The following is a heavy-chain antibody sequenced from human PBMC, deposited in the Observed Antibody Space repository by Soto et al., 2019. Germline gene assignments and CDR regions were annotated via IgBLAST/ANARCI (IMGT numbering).Heavy chain of an antibody. D-gene: IGHD2-2*01. J-gene: IGHJ4*02. CDR2: ISGSGGST. CDR3: AKVRVGCSSTSCYGFDY. V-gene: IGHV3-23*01. CDR1: GFTFSSYA. Sequence: EVQLLESGGGLVQPGGSLRLSCAASGFTFSSYAMSWVRQAPGKGLEWVSAISGSGGSTYYADSVKGRFTTSRDNSKNTRYLQMNSLRAEDTAVYYCAKVRVGCSSTSCYGFDYWGQGTLVTVSS.